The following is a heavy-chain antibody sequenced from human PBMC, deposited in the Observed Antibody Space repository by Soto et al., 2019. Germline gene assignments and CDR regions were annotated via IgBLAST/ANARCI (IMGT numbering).Heavy chain of an antibody. CDR3: ARDPGWTSSWYLGPDP. CDR2: IYYSGST. V-gene: IGHV4-31*03. D-gene: IGHD6-13*01. J-gene: IGHJ5*02. CDR1: GGSISSGGYY. Sequence: QVQLQESGPGLVKPSQTLSLTCTVSGGSISSGGYYWSWIRQHPGKGLEWIGYIYYSGSTYYNPSLKSRVTISVDTSKNQFSLKLSSVTAADTAVYYCARDPGWTSSWYLGPDPWGQGTLVTVSS.